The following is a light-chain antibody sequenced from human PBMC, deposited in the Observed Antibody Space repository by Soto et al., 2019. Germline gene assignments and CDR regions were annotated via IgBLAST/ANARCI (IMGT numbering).Light chain of an antibody. J-gene: IGLJ1*01. V-gene: IGLV4-60*02. CDR2: LEGSGSY. CDR1: SGRSSYI. CDR3: ETWDSNTRV. Sequence: QPVLTQSSSASASLGSSVKLTCTLSSGRSSYIIAWHQQQPGKAPRYLMKLEGSGSYNKGSGVPDRFSGSSSGADRYLTISNLQFEDEADYYCETWDSNTRVFGTGTKVTVL.